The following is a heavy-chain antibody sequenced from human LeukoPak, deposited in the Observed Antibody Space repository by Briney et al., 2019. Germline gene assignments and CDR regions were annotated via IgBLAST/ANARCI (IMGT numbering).Heavy chain of an antibody. CDR3: VRDGYYGSGSPGWFGP. J-gene: IGHJ5*02. CDR1: GGSLSDYY. V-gene: IGHV4-34*01. D-gene: IGHD3-10*01. Sequence: NPSETLSLTCAVYGGSLSDYYWSWIRQSPGKGLEWIGEISHRGRTYYNLSLKSRVTISIDTSKNQFSLKLNSLTAEDAAMYYCVRDGYYGSGSPGWFGPWGPGTLVIVSA. CDR2: ISHRGRT.